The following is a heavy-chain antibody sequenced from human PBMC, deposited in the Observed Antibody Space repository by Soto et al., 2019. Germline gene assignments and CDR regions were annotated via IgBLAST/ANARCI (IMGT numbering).Heavy chain of an antibody. D-gene: IGHD5-18*01. Sequence: GGSLRLSCAASGFTFSSYGMHWVRQAPGKGLEWVAVISYDGSNTYYADSVKGRFTISRDNSKNTLYLQMNSLRAEDTAVYYCAKDRTIQLWSPYYYGMDVWGQGTTVTVSS. V-gene: IGHV3-30*18. J-gene: IGHJ6*02. CDR2: ISYDGSNT. CDR3: AKDRTIQLWSPYYYGMDV. CDR1: GFTFSSYG.